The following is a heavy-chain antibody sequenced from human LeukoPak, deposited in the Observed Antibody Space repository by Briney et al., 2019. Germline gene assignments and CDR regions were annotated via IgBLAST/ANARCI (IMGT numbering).Heavy chain of an antibody. V-gene: IGHV3-30*02. CDR1: GFTFSSYG. CDR2: IRYDGSNK. CDR3: AKVQYTSTYTLDY. D-gene: IGHD2-2*02. J-gene: IGHJ4*02. Sequence: GGSLRLSCAASGFTFSSYGMHWVRQAPGKGLEWVAFIRYDGSNKYYADSVKGRFTISRDNSKNTLYLQMNSLRDEDTAVYYCAKVQYTSTYTLDYWGQGTLVTVSS.